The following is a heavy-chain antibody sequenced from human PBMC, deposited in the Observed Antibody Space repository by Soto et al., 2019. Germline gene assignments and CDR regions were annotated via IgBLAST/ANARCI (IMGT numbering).Heavy chain of an antibody. Sequence: EASVKVSCKASGYTFTSYAMHWVRQAPGQRLEWMGWINAGNGNTKYSQKFQGRVTITRDTSASTAYMELSSLRSEDTAVYYCAREQMTEYSSSSGTYYYYGMDVWGQGTTVTVSS. CDR2: INAGNGNT. CDR3: AREQMTEYSSSSGTYYYYGMDV. V-gene: IGHV1-3*01. J-gene: IGHJ6*02. CDR1: GYTFTSYA. D-gene: IGHD6-6*01.